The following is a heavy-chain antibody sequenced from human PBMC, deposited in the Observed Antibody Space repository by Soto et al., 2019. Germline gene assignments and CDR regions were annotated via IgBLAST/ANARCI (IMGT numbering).Heavy chain of an antibody. CDR3: AAPDHVAAAGHYYYGMDV. CDR2: IVVGSGNT. J-gene: IGHJ6*02. CDR1: GFTFTSSA. D-gene: IGHD6-13*01. Sequence: QMQLVQSGPEVKKPGTSVKVSCKASGFTFTSSAVQWVRQARGQRLEWIGWIVVGSGNTNDAQKFQERVTINGDRSPVRAYRELSGIGSEDTAVYYGAAPDHVAAAGHYYYGMDVWGQGTTVTVSS. V-gene: IGHV1-58*01.